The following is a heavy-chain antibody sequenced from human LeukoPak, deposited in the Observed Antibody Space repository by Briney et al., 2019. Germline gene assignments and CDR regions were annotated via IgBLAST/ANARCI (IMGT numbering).Heavy chain of an antibody. J-gene: IGHJ4*02. Sequence: SETLSLTCTVSSASISSSRYHWGWIRQSPGKGLEWLGSIYYSWSTYYNPSLKSRVTISVDTSKNQVSLNLTSVTAADTAVYYCARAVEMSTIHPGFDFWGQGALVTVSS. V-gene: IGHV4-39*01. D-gene: IGHD5-24*01. CDR1: SASISSSRYH. CDR2: IYYSWST. CDR3: ARAVEMSTIHPGFDF.